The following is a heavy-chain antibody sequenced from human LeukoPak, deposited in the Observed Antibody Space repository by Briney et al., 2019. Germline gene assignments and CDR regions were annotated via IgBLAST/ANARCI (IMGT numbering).Heavy chain of an antibody. J-gene: IGHJ3*02. CDR3: ARGHYGLDAFDI. V-gene: IGHV4-30-4*08. Sequence: PSQTLSLTCTVSGGSISSSNYYWSWIRQPPGKGLEWIGYIYYSGSTYYNPSLKSRVTISVDTSKNQFSLKLSSVTAADTAVYYCARGHYGLDAFDIWGQGTMVTVSS. D-gene: IGHD3-10*01. CDR2: IYYSGST. CDR1: GGSISSSNYY.